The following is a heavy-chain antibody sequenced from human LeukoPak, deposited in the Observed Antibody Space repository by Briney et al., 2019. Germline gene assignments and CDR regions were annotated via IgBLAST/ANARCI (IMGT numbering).Heavy chain of an antibody. CDR2: LYSDGNT. Sequence: GGSLRLSCAASGFTVITNDMTWVRQAPGKGLEWVSVLYSDGNTKYADSVQGRFPISRDNSKNTLYLEMNSLSPDDTAVYYCARGVEPLAANTLVYWGQGTLVTVSS. CDR3: ARGVEPLAANTLVY. V-gene: IGHV3-53*01. J-gene: IGHJ4*02. CDR1: GFTVITND. D-gene: IGHD1-14*01.